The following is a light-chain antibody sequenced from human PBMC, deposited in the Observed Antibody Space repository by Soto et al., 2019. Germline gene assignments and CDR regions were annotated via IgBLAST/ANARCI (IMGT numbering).Light chain of an antibody. CDR2: AAS. J-gene: IGKJ4*01. CDR3: QQYNHWPLS. CDR1: QRLGTN. Sequence: TVMTQSPATLSVSPGERATLSCRASQRLGTNLAWYQQRPGQAPRLLIYAASTRATGVPARFSGSGSETEFTLTITTLQSEDFAVYYCQQYNHWPLSFGVGTKVEIK. V-gene: IGKV3-15*01.